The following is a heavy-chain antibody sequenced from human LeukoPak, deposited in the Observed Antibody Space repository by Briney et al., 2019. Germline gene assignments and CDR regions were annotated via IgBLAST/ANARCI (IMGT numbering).Heavy chain of an antibody. V-gene: IGHV3-74*03. CDR2: INGDLTNT. CDR1: GFTFTDYW. CDR3: AKGGYSYTYYFDY. Sequence: GGSLRLSCAASGFTFTDYWMHWVRQVAGKGLVWVSRINGDLTNTTYADSVKGRFTISRDNAKNTLYLQMNSLRAEDTAVYYCAKGGYSYTYYFDYWGQGTLVTVSS. J-gene: IGHJ4*02. D-gene: IGHD5-18*01.